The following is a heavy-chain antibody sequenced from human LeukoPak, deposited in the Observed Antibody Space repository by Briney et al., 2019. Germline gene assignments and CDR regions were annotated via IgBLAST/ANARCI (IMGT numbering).Heavy chain of an antibody. CDR2: ISGSGGST. D-gene: IGHD3-10*01. J-gene: IGHJ6*04. V-gene: IGHV3-23*01. Sequence: GGSLRLSCAASGFTFSSYGMSWVRQAPGKGLEWVSAISGSGGSTYYADSVKGRFTISRDNSKNMLYLQMNSLRAEDTAVYYCAKKKRITMVRGVMDVWGKGTTVTISS. CDR3: AKKKRITMVRGVMDV. CDR1: GFTFSSYG.